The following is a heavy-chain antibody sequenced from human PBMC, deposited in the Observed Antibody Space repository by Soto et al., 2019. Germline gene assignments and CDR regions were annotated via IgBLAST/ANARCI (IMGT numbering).Heavy chain of an antibody. CDR3: ARDLSFALGWFDP. Sequence: QVQLQESGPGLVKPSETLSLTCTVSGGSISSYYWSWIRQPPGKGLEWIGYIYYSGSTNYNPSLKSRVTISVDTSKNQFSLELSSVTAADTAVYYCARDLSFALGWFDPWGQGTLVTVSS. CDR2: IYYSGST. V-gene: IGHV4-59*01. CDR1: GGSISSYY. D-gene: IGHD3-16*01. J-gene: IGHJ5*02.